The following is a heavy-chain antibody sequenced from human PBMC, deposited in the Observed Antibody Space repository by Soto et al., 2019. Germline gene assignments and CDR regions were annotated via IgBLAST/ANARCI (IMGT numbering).Heavy chain of an antibody. CDR1: GGSISSGGYY. CDR2: IYYSGST. D-gene: IGHD4-17*01. CDR3: ARVMTTVTTAGLGAFDI. J-gene: IGHJ3*02. V-gene: IGHV4-31*03. Sequence: QVQLQESGPGLVKPSQTLSLTCTVSGGSISSGGYYWSWIRQHPGKGLEWIGYIYYSGSTYYKQSLKRRVTISVDPSKNQFSLKLSSVTAADTAVYYCARVMTTVTTAGLGAFDIWGQGTMVTVSS.